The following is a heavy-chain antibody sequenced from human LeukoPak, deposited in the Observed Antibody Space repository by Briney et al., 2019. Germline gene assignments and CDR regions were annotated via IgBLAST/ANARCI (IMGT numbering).Heavy chain of an antibody. J-gene: IGHJ2*01. D-gene: IGHD3-22*01. V-gene: IGHV3-30*18. Sequence: GRSLRLSCAASGFTFSSYSMNWVRQAPGKGLEWVAVISYDGSNKYYADSVKGRFTISRDNSKNTLYLQMNSLRAEDTAVYYCAKNRVTYYYDSSGYYYDWYFDLWGRGTLVTVSS. CDR2: ISYDGSNK. CDR1: GFTFSSYS. CDR3: AKNRVTYYYDSSGYYYDWYFDL.